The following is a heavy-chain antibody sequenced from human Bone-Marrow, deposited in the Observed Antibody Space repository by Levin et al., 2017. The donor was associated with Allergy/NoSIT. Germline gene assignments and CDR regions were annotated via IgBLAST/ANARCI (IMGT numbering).Heavy chain of an antibody. Sequence: GASVKVSCEVSGHSLSDFAIYWVRQAPEKGLEWMGSFDPEDGETYYAPKFQGRFTMTEDQATNTAYMELTRLTSEDTAVYYCATEISTVATHDVSDFWGQGTLVSVSS. CDR2: FDPEDGET. D-gene: IGHD4-23*01. CDR3: ATEISTVATHDVSDF. J-gene: IGHJ3*01. V-gene: IGHV1-24*01. CDR1: GHSLSDFA.